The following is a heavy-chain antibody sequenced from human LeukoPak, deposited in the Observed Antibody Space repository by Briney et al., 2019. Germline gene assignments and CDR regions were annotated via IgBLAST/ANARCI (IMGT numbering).Heavy chain of an antibody. CDR2: ISYDGTNK. J-gene: IGHJ4*02. D-gene: IGHD6-13*01. V-gene: IGHV3-30*18. CDR3: AKVGNSWYYFDY. Sequence: SGGSLRLSCAASGFTFSSYGMHWVRQAPGKGLEWVAVISYDGTNKYSADSVKGQFTISRDNSKNTLYLQMNSLRAEDTAVYYCAKVGNSWYYFDYWGQGTLSPSPQ. CDR1: GFTFSSYG.